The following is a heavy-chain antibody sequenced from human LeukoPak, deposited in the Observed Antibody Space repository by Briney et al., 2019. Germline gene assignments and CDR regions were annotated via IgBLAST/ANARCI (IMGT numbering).Heavy chain of an antibody. J-gene: IGHJ5*02. CDR3: ASMGLVVVPAASQLWFDP. V-gene: IGHV3-30-3*01. Sequence: GGSLRLSCAASGFTFSSYAMHWVRQAPGKGLEWVAVIYNDGSNKYDADSVKGRFTISRDNSKNTLYLQINSLRAEDTAVYYCASMGLVVVPAASQLWFDPWGQGTLATLPS. CDR2: IYNDGSNK. D-gene: IGHD2-2*01. CDR1: GFTFSSYA.